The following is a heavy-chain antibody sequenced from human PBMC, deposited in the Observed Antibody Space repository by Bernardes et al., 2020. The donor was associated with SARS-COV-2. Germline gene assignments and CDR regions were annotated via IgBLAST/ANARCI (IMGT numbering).Heavy chain of an antibody. CDR3: ARDQGGEQLVPDWFDP. V-gene: IGHV3-7*01. CDR1: GFTFSSYW. Sequence: VGSLRLSCAASGFTFSSYWMSWVRQAPGKGLEWVANIKQDGSAKYYVDSVKGRFTISRDNAKNSLYLQMNSLRAEDTAVYYCARDQGGEQLVPDWFDPWGQGTLVTVSS. J-gene: IGHJ5*02. CDR2: IKQDGSAK. D-gene: IGHD6-6*01.